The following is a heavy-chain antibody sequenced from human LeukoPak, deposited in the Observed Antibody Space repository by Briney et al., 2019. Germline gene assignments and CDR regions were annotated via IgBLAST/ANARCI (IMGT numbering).Heavy chain of an antibody. D-gene: IGHD3-10*01. Sequence: PGRSLSLSCAASGFTFSFYGMHWVRQAPGKGLEWVAVIWYDGSNKYYADSVRGRFTISRDNSKNTLYLQMNSLRAEDTAVYYCARDSGRFDVFDIWGQGTMVTVSS. J-gene: IGHJ3*02. V-gene: IGHV3-33*01. CDR1: GFTFSFYG. CDR2: IWYDGSNK. CDR3: ARDSGRFDVFDI.